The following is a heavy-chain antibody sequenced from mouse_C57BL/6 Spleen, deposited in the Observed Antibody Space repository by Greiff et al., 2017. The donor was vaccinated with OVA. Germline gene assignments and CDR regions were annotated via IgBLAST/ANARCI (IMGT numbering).Heavy chain of an antibody. D-gene: IGHD1-1*01. Sequence: VQLQQSGPELVKPGASVKISCKASGYTFTDYYMNWVKQSHGKSLEWIGDINPNNGGTSYNQKFKGKATLTVDKSSSTAYMELRSLTSEDSAVYYCARGTTVVDIFDYWGQGTTLTVSS. CDR3: ARGTTVVDIFDY. V-gene: IGHV1-26*01. CDR2: INPNNGGT. J-gene: IGHJ2*01. CDR1: GYTFTDYY.